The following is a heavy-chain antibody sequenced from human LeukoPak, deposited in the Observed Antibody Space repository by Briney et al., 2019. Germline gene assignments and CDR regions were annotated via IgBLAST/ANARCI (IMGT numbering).Heavy chain of an antibody. CDR3: AKDLLQLQYYFDY. CDR1: GFTFSSYA. Sequence: TGGSLRLSCAASGFTFSSYAMSWVRQAPGEGLEWVSVISGSGGITYYADSVKGRFTISRDNSKNTLYLQMNSLRAEDTAVYYCAKDLLQLQYYFDYWGQGTLVTVSS. D-gene: IGHD5-24*01. V-gene: IGHV3-23*01. CDR2: ISGSGGIT. J-gene: IGHJ4*02.